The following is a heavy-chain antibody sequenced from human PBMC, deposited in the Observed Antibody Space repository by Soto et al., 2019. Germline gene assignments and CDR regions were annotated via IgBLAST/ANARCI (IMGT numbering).Heavy chain of an antibody. V-gene: IGHV3-23*01. D-gene: IGHD1-1*01. CDR1: GFTFRSYA. CDR2: IGVRGGLT. J-gene: IGHJ4*02. CDR3: AKDLGGVDTWNDFDY. Sequence: VQLLESGGGLVQPGGSLRLSCAASGFTFRSYAMSWVRQAPGKGLEGVSAIGVRGGLTYYVDSGKGRFTISRDNSQNTLYLQMNSLRAEDTAVYYCAKDLGGVDTWNDFDYWGQGTLVTVSS.